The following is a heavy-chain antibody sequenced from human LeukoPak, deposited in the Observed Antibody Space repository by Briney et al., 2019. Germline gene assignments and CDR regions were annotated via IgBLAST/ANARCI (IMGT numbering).Heavy chain of an antibody. CDR1: GGSFSGYY. CDR3: ARGPEYPHGYCSSTSCQYPLYYFDY. V-gene: IGHV4-34*01. Sequence: LETLSLTCAVYGGSFSGYYWSWIRQPPGKGLEWIGEINHSGSTNYNPSLKSRVTISVDTSKNQFSLKLSSVTAADTAVYYCARGPEYPHGYCSSTSCQYPLYYFDYWGQGTLVTVSS. CDR2: INHSGST. J-gene: IGHJ4*02. D-gene: IGHD2-2*01.